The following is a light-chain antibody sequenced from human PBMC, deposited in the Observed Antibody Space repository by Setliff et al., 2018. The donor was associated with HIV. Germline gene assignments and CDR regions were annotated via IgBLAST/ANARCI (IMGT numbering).Light chain of an antibody. J-gene: IGLJ1*01. V-gene: IGLV2-14*01. Sequence: QSALAQPASVSGSPGQSITISCTGTSSDVGLYNFVFWYQQHPGKVPKLIIYDVTNRPSGISHRFSGAKSGNTASLTISGLQADDEADYYCSSFRTSRKFVFGTGTKVTVL. CDR1: SSDVGLYNF. CDR3: SSFRTSRKFV. CDR2: DVT.